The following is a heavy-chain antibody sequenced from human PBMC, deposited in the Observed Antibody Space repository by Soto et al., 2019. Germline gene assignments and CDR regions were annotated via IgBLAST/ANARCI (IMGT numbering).Heavy chain of an antibody. Sequence: PGESLKISCTASGYNFNDYWIGWVRQTPGKGLEWMGIIFPGDSDTKYSPSFEGQVTVSADKSTRSTSLQWRSLKASDSAIYFCARSVVGGTRPYHFHLWGQGTLVTVSS. CDR3: ARSVVGGTRPYHFHL. J-gene: IGHJ4*02. CDR2: IFPGDSDT. CDR1: GYNFNDYW. V-gene: IGHV5-51*01. D-gene: IGHD6-19*01.